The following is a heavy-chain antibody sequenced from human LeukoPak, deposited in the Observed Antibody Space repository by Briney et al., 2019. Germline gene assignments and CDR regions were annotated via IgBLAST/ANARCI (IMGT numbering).Heavy chain of an antibody. J-gene: IGHJ4*02. Sequence: ASVKVSCKASGYTFTSYYMHWVRQAPGQGLEWMGIINPSGGSTSYAQKFQGRVTMTTDTSTSTAYMELRSLRSDDTAVYYCARAPRVVATIKDYWGQGTLVTVSS. CDR3: ARAPRVVATIKDY. CDR1: GYTFTSYY. V-gene: IGHV1-46*01. D-gene: IGHD5-12*01. CDR2: INPSGGST.